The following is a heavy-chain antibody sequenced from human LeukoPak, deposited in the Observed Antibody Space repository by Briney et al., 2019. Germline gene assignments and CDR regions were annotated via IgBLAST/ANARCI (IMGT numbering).Heavy chain of an antibody. V-gene: IGHV3-48*01. Sequence: GGSLRLSCAASGFTFSSYGMTWVRQAPGKGLEWVSYISSSSSTIYYADSVKGQFTISRDNAKNSLYLQLNSLRAEDTAVYYCARSLVVGATYPYHWGQGTLATVSS. CDR1: GFTFSSYG. J-gene: IGHJ5*02. CDR3: ARSLVVGATYPYH. CDR2: ISSSSSTI. D-gene: IGHD1-26*01.